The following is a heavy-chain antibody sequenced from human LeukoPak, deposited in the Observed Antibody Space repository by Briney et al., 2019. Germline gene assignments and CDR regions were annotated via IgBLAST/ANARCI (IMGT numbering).Heavy chain of an antibody. D-gene: IGHD2-15*01. CDR3: ARAMIVVGARRTHYYYYYMDV. V-gene: IGHV3-33*01. Sequence: GGSLRLSCAASGFTFSSYGMHWVRQAPGKGLEWVAVIWYDGSNKYYADSVKGRFTISRDNSKNTLYLQMNSLRAEDTAVYYCARAMIVVGARRTHYYYYYMDVWGKGTTVTVSS. CDR2: IWYDGSNK. J-gene: IGHJ6*03. CDR1: GFTFSSYG.